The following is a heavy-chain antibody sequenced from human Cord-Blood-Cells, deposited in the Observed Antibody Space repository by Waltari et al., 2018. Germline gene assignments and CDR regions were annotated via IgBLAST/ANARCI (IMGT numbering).Heavy chain of an antibody. V-gene: IGHV6-1*01. CDR2: TYYRSKWYN. CDR1: GDRVSSNSAA. CDR3: ASAPTGDPGAFDI. Sequence: QVQLQQSGPGLVKPSQTLSLTFAISGDRVSSNSAAWNWIRQPPSRGLEWRGRTYYRSKWYNDYAVSVKSRITINPDTSKNQFSLQLNSVTPEDTAVYYCASAPTGDPGAFDIWGQGTMVTVSS. D-gene: IGHD7-27*01. J-gene: IGHJ3*02.